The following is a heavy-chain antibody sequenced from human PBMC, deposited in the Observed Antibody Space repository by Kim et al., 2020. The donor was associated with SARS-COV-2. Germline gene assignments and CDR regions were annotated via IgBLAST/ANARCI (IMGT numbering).Heavy chain of an antibody. Sequence: GGSLRLSCAASGFTFSSYGMHWVRQAPGKGLEWVAVIWYDGSNKYYADSVKGRFTISRDNSKNTLYLQMNSLRAEDTAVYYCAKGLLLWFGGHYYGMDVWGQGTTVTVSS. CDR1: GFTFSSYG. CDR2: IWYDGSNK. J-gene: IGHJ6*02. D-gene: IGHD3-10*01. V-gene: IGHV3-33*06. CDR3: AKGLLLWFGGHYYGMDV.